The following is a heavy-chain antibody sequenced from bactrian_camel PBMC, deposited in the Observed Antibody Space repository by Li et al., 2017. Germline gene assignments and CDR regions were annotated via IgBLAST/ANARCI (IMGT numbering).Heavy chain of an antibody. CDR3: AADTTVGRWNLFLASQRKY. V-gene: IGHV3S63*01. CDR2: IDSRGTT. J-gene: IGHJ4*01. D-gene: IGHD1*01. CDR1: GLVYPFWS. Sequence: HVQLVESGGGSVQAGGSLTLSCAASGLVYPFWSMAWFRQAPGKEREGVARIDSRGTTEYVDSVKGRFTISKDNTKNTLDLQMDNLGTEDTAMYYCAADTTVGRWNLFLASQRKYWGQGTQVTVS.